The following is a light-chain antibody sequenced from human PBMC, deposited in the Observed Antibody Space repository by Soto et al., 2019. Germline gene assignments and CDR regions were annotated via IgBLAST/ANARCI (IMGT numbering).Light chain of an antibody. CDR3: HSYDSSNFV. J-gene: IGLJ1*01. V-gene: IGLV6-57*04. Sequence: NFMLTQPHSVSGSPGKTVTISCTSSSGSIASYYVQWYQQRPGSAPTTVIYEDTQRPSGVPDRFSGSIDSSSNSASLTISGLETEDEADYYCHSYDSSNFVFGSGTKVTVL. CDR2: EDT. CDR1: SGSIASYY.